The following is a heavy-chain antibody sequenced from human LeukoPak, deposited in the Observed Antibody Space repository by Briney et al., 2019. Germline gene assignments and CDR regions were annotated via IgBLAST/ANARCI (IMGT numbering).Heavy chain of an antibody. V-gene: IGHV4-30-4*01. J-gene: IGHJ3*02. D-gene: IGHD3-22*01. CDR3: ARTYYYDSSGYFRDAFDI. CDR1: GGSISSGDYY. Sequence: PSETLSLTCTVSGGSISSGDYYWSWIRQPPGKGLEWIGYIYYSGSTYYNPSLKSRVTIPVDTSKNQFSLKLSSVTAADTAVYYCARTYYYDSSGYFRDAFDIWGQGTMVTVSS. CDR2: IYYSGST.